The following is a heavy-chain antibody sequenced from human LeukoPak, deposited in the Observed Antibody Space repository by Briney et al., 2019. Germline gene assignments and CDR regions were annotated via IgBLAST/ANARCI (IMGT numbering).Heavy chain of an antibody. CDR2: ISGSGGST. J-gene: IGHJ4*02. CDR3: AKDPRFIAVAGLFDY. Sequence: GGSLRLSCAASGSTFSSYAMSWVRQAPGKGLEWVSAISGSGGSTYYADSVKGRFTISRDNSKNTLYLQMNSLRAEDTAVYYCAKDPRFIAVAGLFDYWGQGTLVTVSS. CDR1: GSTFSSYA. V-gene: IGHV3-23*01. D-gene: IGHD6-19*01.